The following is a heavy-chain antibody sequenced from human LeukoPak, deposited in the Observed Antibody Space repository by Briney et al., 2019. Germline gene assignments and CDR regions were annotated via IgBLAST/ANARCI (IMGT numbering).Heavy chain of an antibody. Sequence: ASVKVSCKASGYTFTGYYMHWVRQAPGQGLEWMGRINPNSGGTNYAQKFRGRVTMTRATSISTAYMELSRLRSDDTAVYYCAREGGDPAWFDIWGQGTMVTVSS. V-gene: IGHV1-2*06. J-gene: IGHJ3*02. CDR2: INPNSGGT. D-gene: IGHD3-10*01. CDR3: AREGGDPAWFDI. CDR1: GYTFTGYY.